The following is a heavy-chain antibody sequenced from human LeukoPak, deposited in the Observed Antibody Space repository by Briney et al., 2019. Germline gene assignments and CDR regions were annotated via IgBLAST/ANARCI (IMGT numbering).Heavy chain of an antibody. Sequence: GASVTVSCKASVYTFTSYDINWVRQAPGQGLEWMGWMNPNSGNTGYAQKFQGRVTITRNTSISTAYMELSSLRSEDTAVYYCARGRHDCSSTSCYYYWGQGTLVTVSS. CDR2: MNPNSGNT. CDR3: ARGRHDCSSTSCYYY. D-gene: IGHD2-2*01. CDR1: VYTFTSYD. J-gene: IGHJ4*02. V-gene: IGHV1-8*03.